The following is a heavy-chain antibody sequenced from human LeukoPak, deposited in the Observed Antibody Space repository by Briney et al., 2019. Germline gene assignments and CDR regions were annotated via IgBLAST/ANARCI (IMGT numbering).Heavy chain of an antibody. CDR2: ISVNGGTT. CDR3: VKGGGNVRRYFEY. V-gene: IGHV3-23*01. J-gene: IGHJ4*02. D-gene: IGHD4-23*01. CDR1: GFTFSSYA. Sequence: TGGSLRLSCAASGFTFSSYAMTWVRQAPGKGLEWVSSISVNGGTTYYADSVKGRFTISRDSSKNTLYLQMNSLRAEDTAVYYCVKGGGNVRRYFEYWGQGTLVTVFS.